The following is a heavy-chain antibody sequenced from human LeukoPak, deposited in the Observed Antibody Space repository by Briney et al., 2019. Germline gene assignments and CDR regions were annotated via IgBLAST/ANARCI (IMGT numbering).Heavy chain of an antibody. CDR3: ARHVPAASYYYYGMDV. V-gene: IGHV4-39*01. Sequence: SETLSLTCTVSGGSISSSSYYWGWIRQPPGKGLEWIGSIYYSGSTYYNPSLKSRVTISVDTSKNQFSLKLSSVTAADTAVYYCARHVPAASYYYYGMDVWGQGTTVTVSS. CDR2: IYYSGST. D-gene: IGHD2-2*01. J-gene: IGHJ6*02. CDR1: GGSISSSSYY.